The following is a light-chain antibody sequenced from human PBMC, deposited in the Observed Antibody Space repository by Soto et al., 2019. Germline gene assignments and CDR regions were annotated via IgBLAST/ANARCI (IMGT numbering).Light chain of an antibody. V-gene: IGKV3-20*01. CDR3: QQYDRSPFT. J-gene: IGKJ3*01. CDR1: QSVSSSN. Sequence: EIVLTQSPGTLSLSPGERATLSCRASQSVSSSNLAWYQQRPGQGPRLLIYGASSRATGIPDRFSGSGSGTDFTITIKRLEPEYVAVYYWQQYDRSPFTFGPGTKVDIK. CDR2: GAS.